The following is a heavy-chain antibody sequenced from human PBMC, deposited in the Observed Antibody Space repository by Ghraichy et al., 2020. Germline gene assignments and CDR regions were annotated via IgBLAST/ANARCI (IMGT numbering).Heavy chain of an antibody. CDR3: ARQRGGFDV. Sequence: GESLNISCQGSGDSFASTYIAWVRQMPGEGLEWMGIIYLGDSKATYSRTRYSPSFQGQVTISADKSTSTAYLQWNSLKASDTAMYHCARQRGGFDVWGQGTMVTVSA. V-gene: IGHV5-51*01. J-gene: IGHJ3*01. D-gene: IGHD3-10*01. CDR2: IYLGDSKATYSRT. CDR1: GDSFASTY.